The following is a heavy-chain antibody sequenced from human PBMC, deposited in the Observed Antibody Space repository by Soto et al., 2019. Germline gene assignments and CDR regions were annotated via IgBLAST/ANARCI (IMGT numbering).Heavy chain of an antibody. J-gene: IGHJ4*02. CDR3: ARVLDTSGYPFDY. CDR2: ISYSGSP. V-gene: IGHV4-31*03. Sequence: SETLSLTCTVSGDSISSGSYYWSWIRQHPGKGLEWIGYISYSGSPYYNPSLKSRVRISVDTSKSQFALKLNSVTAADSAVYSCARVLDTSGYPFDYWGQGILVTVSS. CDR1: GDSISSGSYY. D-gene: IGHD3-22*01.